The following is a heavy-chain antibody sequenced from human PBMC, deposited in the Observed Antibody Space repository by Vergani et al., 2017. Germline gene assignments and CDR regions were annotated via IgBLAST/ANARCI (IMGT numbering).Heavy chain of an antibody. V-gene: IGHV5-51*01. CDR1: GYSFTSYW. D-gene: IGHD6-13*01. CDR3: ARHFLPRYSGSWLLGWFDP. CDR2: IYPGDSDT. Sequence: EVQLVQSGAEVKKPGESLKISCKGSGYSFTSYWIGWVRQMPGKGLEWMGIIYPGDSDTRYSQSFKGEVTISADKSISTIYLQWSSLKASETAMYYCARHFLPRYSGSWLLGWFDPWGQGTLVTVSS. J-gene: IGHJ5*02.